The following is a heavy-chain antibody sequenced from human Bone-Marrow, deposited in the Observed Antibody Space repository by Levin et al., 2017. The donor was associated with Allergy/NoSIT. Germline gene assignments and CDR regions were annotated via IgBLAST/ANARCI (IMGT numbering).Heavy chain of an antibody. CDR2: ISYDGSNK. CDR3: ARDGHNGDPYYYYGMDV. CDR1: GFTFSSYA. D-gene: IGHD4-17*01. J-gene: IGHJ6*02. V-gene: IGHV3-30-3*01. Sequence: PGGSLRLSCAASGFTFSSYAMHWVRQAPGKGLEWVAVISYDGSNKYYADSVKGRFTISRDNSKNTLYLQMNSLRAEDTAVYYCARDGHNGDPYYYYGMDVWGQGTTVTVSS.